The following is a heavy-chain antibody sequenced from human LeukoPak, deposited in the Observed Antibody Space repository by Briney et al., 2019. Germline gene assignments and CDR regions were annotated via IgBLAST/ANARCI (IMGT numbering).Heavy chain of an antibody. CDR3: ARGYGSGSPSWFDP. V-gene: IGHV4-30-2*01. D-gene: IGHD3-10*01. J-gene: IGHJ5*02. CDR2: IYHSGST. CDR1: GGSISSCGYS. Sequence: PSETLSLTCAVSGGSISSCGYSWRWIRQPPGKGLEWIGYIYHSGSTYYNPSLKSRVTISVDRSKKQFSLKLSSVTAADTAVYYCARGYGSGSPSWFDPWGQGTLVTVSS.